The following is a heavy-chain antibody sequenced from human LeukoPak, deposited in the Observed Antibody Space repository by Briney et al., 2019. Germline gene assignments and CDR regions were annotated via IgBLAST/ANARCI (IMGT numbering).Heavy chain of an antibody. CDR2: IYYSGST. V-gene: IGHV4-59*01. CDR3: AREEIRSWFDP. D-gene: IGHD5-24*01. J-gene: IGHJ5*02. CDR1: GGSISSYY. Sequence: PSETLSLTCTVSGGSISSYYWSWIRQPPWKGLEWIGYIYYSGSTNYNPSLKSRVTISVDTSKNQFSLKPSSVTAADTAVYYCAREEIRSWFDPWGQGTLVTVSS.